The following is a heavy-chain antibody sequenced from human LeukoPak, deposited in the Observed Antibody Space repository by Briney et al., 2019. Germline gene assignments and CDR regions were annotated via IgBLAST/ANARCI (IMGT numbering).Heavy chain of an antibody. J-gene: IGHJ4*02. Sequence: SETLSLTCTVSGGSISSGDYYWGWIRQPPWKGLECIGSIYYSGSTYYNPSLKSRVTISVDTSKNQFSLKLRSVTAADTAVYYCARVSGYDWESFYDYWGQGTLVTVSS. V-gene: IGHV4-39*07. CDR1: GGSISSGDYY. CDR2: IYYSGST. CDR3: ARVSGYDWESFYDY. D-gene: IGHD5-12*01.